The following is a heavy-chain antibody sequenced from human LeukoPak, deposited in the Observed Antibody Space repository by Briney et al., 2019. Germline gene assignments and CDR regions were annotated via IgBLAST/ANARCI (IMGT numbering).Heavy chain of an antibody. J-gene: IGHJ4*02. V-gene: IGHV4-4*02. Sequence: PSETLSLTCAVSGGSISSSNWWSWVRQPPGKGLEWIGEIYHSGSTNYNPSLKSRVTISVDKSKNQFSLKLSSVTAADTAVYYCAGIYSGYDQLDYWGQGTLVTVSS. CDR1: GGSISSSNW. D-gene: IGHD5-12*01. CDR2: IYHSGST. CDR3: AGIYSGYDQLDY.